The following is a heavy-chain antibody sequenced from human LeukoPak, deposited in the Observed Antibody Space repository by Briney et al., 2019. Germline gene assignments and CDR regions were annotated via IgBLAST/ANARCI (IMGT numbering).Heavy chain of an antibody. CDR1: GGSNNSHY. D-gene: IGHD4-23*01. CDR2: ISYIGSA. Sequence: PSETLSLTCTVSGGSNNSHYWSWIRQPPGKGLQWLGYISYIGSANYDPSLKSRGTISVDTSKNQFSLKLSSVTAGDTAVYYCARLIIGTSVYFDYWGQGTLLTVSS. V-gene: IGHV4-59*08. CDR3: ARLIIGTSVYFDY. J-gene: IGHJ4*02.